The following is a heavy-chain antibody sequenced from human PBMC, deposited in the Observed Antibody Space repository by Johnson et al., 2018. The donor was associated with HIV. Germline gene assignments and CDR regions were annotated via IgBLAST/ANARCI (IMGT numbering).Heavy chain of an antibody. CDR1: GFTFSSYA. CDR2: IYSGGRT. CDR3: ARDQAGRGDAFDI. J-gene: IGHJ3*02. Sequence: VQLVESGGGVVQPGGSLRLSCAASGFTFSSYAMSWVRQAPGKGLEWVSIIYSGGRTYYADSVKGRFTISRDNSKNTVYLQMNSLRVEDTAVYYCARDQAGRGDAFDICGQGTMVTVSS. D-gene: IGHD6-13*01. V-gene: IGHV3-66*01.